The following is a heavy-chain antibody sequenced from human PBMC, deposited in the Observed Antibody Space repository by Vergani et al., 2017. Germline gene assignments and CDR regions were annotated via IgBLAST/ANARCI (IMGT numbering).Heavy chain of an antibody. V-gene: IGHV3-23*01. Sequence: EVQLLESGGGLVQPGGSLRLSCEASGFSFPGYAMSWVRQAPGKGLEWVSSVSGSSATPYYADSVKGRFIISRDNSKNTPHLQMNSLRADDTAVYYCTKGSRGYTGYFFDYCGQGTLATV. D-gene: IGHD5-12*01. J-gene: IGHJ4*02. CDR2: VSGSSATP. CDR3: TKGSRGYTGYFFDY. CDR1: GFSFPGYA.